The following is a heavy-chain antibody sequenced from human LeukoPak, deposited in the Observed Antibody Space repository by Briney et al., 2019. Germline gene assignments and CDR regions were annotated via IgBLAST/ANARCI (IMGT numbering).Heavy chain of an antibody. CDR1: GGTFSSYA. CDR2: ISAYNGNT. CDR3: ARGITVAGKGNYYYYYMDV. Sequence: ASVKVSCKASGGTFSSYAISWVRQAPGQGLEWMGWISAYNGNTNYAQKLQGRVTMTTDTSTSTAYMELRSLRSDDTAVYYCARGITVAGKGNYYYYYMDVWGKGTTVTISS. D-gene: IGHD6-19*01. J-gene: IGHJ6*03. V-gene: IGHV1-18*01.